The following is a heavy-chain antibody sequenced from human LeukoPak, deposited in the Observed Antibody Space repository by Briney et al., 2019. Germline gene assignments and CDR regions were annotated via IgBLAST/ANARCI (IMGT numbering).Heavy chain of an antibody. Sequence: PGGSLRLSCAASGFTFSSYSMNWVRQAPGKGLEWVSSISSSSSYIYYADSVKGRFTISRDNAKNSLYLQMNSLRAGDTAVYYCARETPNYSSSWYTDYWGQGTLVTVSS. CDR2: ISSSSSYI. CDR3: ARETPNYSSSWYTDY. D-gene: IGHD6-13*01. CDR1: GFTFSSYS. V-gene: IGHV3-21*01. J-gene: IGHJ4*02.